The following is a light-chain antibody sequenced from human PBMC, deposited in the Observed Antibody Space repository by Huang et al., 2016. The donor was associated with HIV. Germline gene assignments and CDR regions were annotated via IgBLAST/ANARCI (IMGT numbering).Light chain of an antibody. CDR3: QQYNNGLT. CDR2: GAS. Sequence: IVMTQSPATLSVSPGERVTLSCMASQSVSSDSAWYQQKAGQAPRLLIYGASTRATGIPARFSGSGSGTEFTLTISSLQSEDFGFYYCQQYNNGLTFGGGTKVEIK. CDR1: QSVSSD. V-gene: IGKV3-15*01. J-gene: IGKJ4*01.